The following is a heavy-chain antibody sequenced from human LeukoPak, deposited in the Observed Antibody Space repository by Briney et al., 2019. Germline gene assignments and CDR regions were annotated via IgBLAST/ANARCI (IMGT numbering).Heavy chain of an antibody. V-gene: IGHV4-38-2*01. CDR3: ARGGQWLPFNY. CDR2: IYHSGIT. D-gene: IGHD6-19*01. CDR1: SSSIITNHY. J-gene: IGHJ4*02. Sequence: SETLSLTCAVSSSSIITNHYWAWIRQPPGKGLQWIGNIYHSGITYYSPSLMSRVTMSVDTSKNQFSLKLSSVTAADTAVYYCARGGQWLPFNYWGQGTLVTVSS.